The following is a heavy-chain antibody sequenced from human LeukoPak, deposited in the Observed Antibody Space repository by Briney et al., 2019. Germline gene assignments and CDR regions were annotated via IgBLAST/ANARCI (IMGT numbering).Heavy chain of an antibody. D-gene: IGHD2-2*01. J-gene: IGHJ4*02. CDR1: GFTFSSYA. Sequence: GGSLRLSCAASGFTFSSYAMHWVRQAPGKGLEWVAVISYDGSNKYYADSVKGRFTISRDNSKNTLYLQMNSLRAEDTAVYYCAKVQGAVVPAVTTDYWGQGTLVTVSS. V-gene: IGHV3-30-3*01. CDR2: ISYDGSNK. CDR3: AKVQGAVVPAVTTDY.